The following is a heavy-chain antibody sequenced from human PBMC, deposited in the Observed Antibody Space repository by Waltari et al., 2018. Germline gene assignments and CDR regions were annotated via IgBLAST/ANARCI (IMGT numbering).Heavy chain of an antibody. Sequence: QLQLQESGSGLVKPSPALSLTCSVSGGSISSGGYSWSWIRQPPGTGLDGIGYIYHSGSTYYNPSLKSRVTISVDRSKNQFSLKLSSVTAADTAVYYCARVRGSGSYWTYGDYYYYYMDVWGKGTTVTVSS. CDR2: IYHSGST. V-gene: IGHV4-30-2*01. CDR1: GGSISSGGYS. J-gene: IGHJ6*03. D-gene: IGHD3-10*01. CDR3: ARVRGSGSYWTYGDYYYYYMDV.